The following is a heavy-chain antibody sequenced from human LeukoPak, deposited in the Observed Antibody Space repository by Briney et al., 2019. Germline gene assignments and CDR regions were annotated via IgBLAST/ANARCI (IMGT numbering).Heavy chain of an antibody. CDR1: GFTFSSYD. J-gene: IGHJ4*02. V-gene: IGHV3-13*01. D-gene: IGHD1-26*01. CDR2: IGTAGDT. CDR3: ARGVGGSYDY. Sequence: GGSLRLSCAAPGFTFSSYDMHWVRQATGKGLECVSAIGTAGDTYYPGSVKGRFTISRENAKNSLYLQMNSLRAGDTAVYYCARGVGGSYDYWGQGTLVTVSS.